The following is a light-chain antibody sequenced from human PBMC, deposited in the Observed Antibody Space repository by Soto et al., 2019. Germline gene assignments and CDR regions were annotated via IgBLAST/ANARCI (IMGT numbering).Light chain of an antibody. CDR1: SDVGGYIY. CDR2: DVS. J-gene: IGLJ1*01. V-gene: IGLV2-14*01. Sequence: QSALTQPASVSGSPGQSITISSTGSDVGGYIYVSWYQQHPGKAPKLMIYDVSNRPSGVSNRFSGSKSGNTASLTISGLQVEDEADYYCSSYTNSNTLVFGTGTKVTVL. CDR3: SSYTNSNTLV.